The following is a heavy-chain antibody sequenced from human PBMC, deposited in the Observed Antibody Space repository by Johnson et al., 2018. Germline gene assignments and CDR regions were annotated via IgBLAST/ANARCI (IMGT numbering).Heavy chain of an antibody. CDR2: INSDGSST. CDR1: GFTFSSYW. CDR3: ARENYYGSGSVDV. V-gene: IGHV3-74*01. J-gene: IGHJ6*04. Sequence: VQLVESGGGVVRPGGSLRLACAASGFTFSSYWMHWVRQAPGQGLVWVSRINSDGSSTSYADSVKGRFTISRDNAKNKPYLQMNSLRAEDTAVYYCARENYYGSGSVDVWGKGTTVTVSS. D-gene: IGHD3-10*01.